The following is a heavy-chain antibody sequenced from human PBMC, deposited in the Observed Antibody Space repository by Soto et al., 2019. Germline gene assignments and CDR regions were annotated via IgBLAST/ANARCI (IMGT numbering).Heavy chain of an antibody. CDR3: ARVMRGSLTSTRFDP. CDR1: GGSISSSNW. J-gene: IGHJ5*02. Sequence: QLQLQESGPGLVKPSGTLSLTCAVSGGSISSSNWWSWVRQPPGKGLWWIGEIYHSGSTNYNPSLKNRVTISVDKSKNQFSLKLSSVTAADTAVYYCARVMRGSLTSTRFDPWGQGTLVTVSS. CDR2: IYHSGST. D-gene: IGHD1-26*01. V-gene: IGHV4-4*02.